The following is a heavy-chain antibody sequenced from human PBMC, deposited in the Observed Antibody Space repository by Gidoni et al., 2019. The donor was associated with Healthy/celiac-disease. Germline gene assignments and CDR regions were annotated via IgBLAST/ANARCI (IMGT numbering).Heavy chain of an antibody. CDR3: ARDIFTAVAGTEFDY. CDR1: GFTFSSYG. Sequence: QVQLVESGGGVVQPGGSLSLSCAASGFTFSSYGMHWVRQAPGKGLEWGAVIWYDGSNKYYADSVKGRFTISRDNSKNTLYLQMNSLRAEDTAVYYCARDIFTAVAGTEFDYWGQGTLVTVSS. J-gene: IGHJ4*02. CDR2: IWYDGSNK. V-gene: IGHV3-33*01. D-gene: IGHD6-19*01.